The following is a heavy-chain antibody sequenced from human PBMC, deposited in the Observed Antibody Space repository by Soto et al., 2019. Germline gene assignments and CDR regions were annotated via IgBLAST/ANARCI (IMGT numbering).Heavy chain of an antibody. D-gene: IGHD1-26*01. V-gene: IGHV4-59*01. CDR3: ARDLSYGGLLGY. CDR2: IYYSGST. J-gene: IGHJ4*02. CDR1: GGSISSYY. Sequence: QVQLQESGPGLVKPSETLSLTCTVSGGSISSYYWSWIRQPPGKGLEWIGYIYYSGSTNYNTSLKSRVTISVDTSKNQFSLKLSSVTAADTAVYYCARDLSYGGLLGYWGQGTLVTVSS.